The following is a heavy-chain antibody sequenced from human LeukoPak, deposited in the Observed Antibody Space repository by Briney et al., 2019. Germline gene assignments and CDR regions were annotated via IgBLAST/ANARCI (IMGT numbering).Heavy chain of an antibody. D-gene: IGHD3-22*01. CDR3: ARGGDYYDSSGYYDDAFDI. J-gene: IGHJ3*02. V-gene: IGHV1-2*02. Sequence: ASVKVSCKAFVYTFTSNYMHCGRQAPGQGLECRGWINPKSGGTNYAQKFKGRVTMSRDTSLNAAYMELSRLRSGDTAVYYCARGGDYYDSSGYYDDAFDIWGQGTMVTVSS. CDR2: INPKSGGT. CDR1: VYTFTSNY.